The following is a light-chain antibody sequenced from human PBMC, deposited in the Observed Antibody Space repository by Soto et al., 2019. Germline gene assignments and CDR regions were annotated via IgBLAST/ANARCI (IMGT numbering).Light chain of an antibody. Sequence: EIVLTQSPATLSLSPGEGATLSCRASQNVRFYLARYQQKPGQTPRLLIYDASKRASGIPARFSGSGSGTDFTLTISILEPEDFAVYYCQQRTNWSWTFGRGTKVEV. V-gene: IGKV3-11*01. CDR1: QNVRFY. CDR2: DAS. CDR3: QQRTNWSWT. J-gene: IGKJ1*01.